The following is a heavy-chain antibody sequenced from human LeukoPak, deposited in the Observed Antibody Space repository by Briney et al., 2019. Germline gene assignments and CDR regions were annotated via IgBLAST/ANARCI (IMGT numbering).Heavy chain of an antibody. Sequence: SVKVSCKASGYSFTSFAIHWVRQAPGQGLEWMGRIIPILGIANYAQKFQGRVTITADKSTSTAYMELSSLRSEDTAVYYCARIQLHASSYYFDYWGQGTLVTVSS. CDR2: IIPILGIA. CDR3: ARIQLHASSYYFDY. V-gene: IGHV1-69*04. J-gene: IGHJ4*02. CDR1: GYSFTSFA. D-gene: IGHD5-18*01.